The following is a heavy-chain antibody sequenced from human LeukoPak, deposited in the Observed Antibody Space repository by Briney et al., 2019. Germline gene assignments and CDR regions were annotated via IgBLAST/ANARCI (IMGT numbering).Heavy chain of an antibody. J-gene: IGHJ4*02. V-gene: IGHV3-7*01. CDR2: IKQDGSEK. CDR3: AREIHSSSSEADY. D-gene: IGHD6-6*01. CDR1: GFTFSSYW. Sequence: GGSLRLSCAASGFTFSSYWMSWVRQAPGKGLEWVANIKQDGSEKYYVDSVKGRFTISRDNAKNSLYLQMNSLRAEDTAVYYCAREIHSSSSEADYWGQGTLVTVSS.